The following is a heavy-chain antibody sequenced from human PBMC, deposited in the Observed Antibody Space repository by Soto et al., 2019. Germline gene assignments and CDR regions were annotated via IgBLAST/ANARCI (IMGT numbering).Heavy chain of an antibody. CDR1: GFTVSGYY. CDR2: IRSDSSHT. Sequence: QVQLLESGGGLVKPGGSLRLSCAASGFTVSGYYMGWIRQPPGKGLEWISYIRSDSSHTNHADSVKGRFTISRDNAKNSLYLQMNSLRAEDTAVYFCATGQQVRMADIWGQGTMVTVSS. J-gene: IGHJ3*02. CDR3: ATGQQVRMADI. V-gene: IGHV3-11*03. D-gene: IGHD6-13*01.